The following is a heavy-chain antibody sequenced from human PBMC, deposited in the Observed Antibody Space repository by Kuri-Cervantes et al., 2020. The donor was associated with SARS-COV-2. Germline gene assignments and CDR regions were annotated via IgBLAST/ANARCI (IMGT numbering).Heavy chain of an antibody. D-gene: IGHD3-3*01. V-gene: IGHV2-5*01. CDR3: AHTYYDFWIGYYTGAFDM. CDR2: IYWNSDI. Sequence: SGPTLVKPTQTLTLTCTFSGFSLSSSGVGVGWFRQPPGKALECLALIYWNSDIRYSPSLRSRLTVTKDTSNNQVVLRMTTMDPVDTGTYYCAHTYYDFWIGYYTGAFDMWGQGTVVTVSS. J-gene: IGHJ3*02. CDR1: GFSLSSSGVG.